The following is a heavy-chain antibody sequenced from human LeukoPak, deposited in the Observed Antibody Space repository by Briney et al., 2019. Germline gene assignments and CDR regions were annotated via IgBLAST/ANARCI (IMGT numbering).Heavy chain of an antibody. CDR3: ARSDGGSYDY. J-gene: IGHJ4*02. Sequence: GGALRLSCAASGFTFSSYAIQWVRQAPGKGLEGVAVISYDGSKKYYADAVKGRFTISRENSTNTLYLQMNSLRAEDTAVYYCARSDGGSYDYWGQGTLVTVSS. V-gene: IGHV3-30*04. CDR1: GFTFSSYA. CDR2: ISYDGSKK. D-gene: IGHD2-15*01.